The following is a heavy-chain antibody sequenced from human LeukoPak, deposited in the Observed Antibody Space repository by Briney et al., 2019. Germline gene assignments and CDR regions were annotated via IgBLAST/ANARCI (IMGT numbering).Heavy chain of an antibody. Sequence: PGGSLRLSCAASGFTFSSYAMSWVRQAPGKGLEWVPAIRGSGGNTYYADSVKGRFTISRDNSKNTLYLQMNSLRAEDTAVYYCARGLSDPDYWGQGTLVTVSS. J-gene: IGHJ4*02. CDR2: IRGSGGNT. CDR1: GFTFSSYA. CDR3: ARGLSDPDY. V-gene: IGHV3-23*01.